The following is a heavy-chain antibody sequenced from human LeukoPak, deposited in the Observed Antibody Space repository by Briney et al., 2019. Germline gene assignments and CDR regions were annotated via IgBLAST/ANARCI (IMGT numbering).Heavy chain of an antibody. J-gene: IGHJ5*02. CDR1: GYTFTSYA. CDR3: ASPTYCGGDCYRSWFDP. Sequence: ASVKVSCKASGYTFTSYAMHWVRQAPGQRLEWMGWISAYNGNTNYAQKLQGRVTMTTDTSTSTAYMELRSLRSDDTAVYYCASPTYCGGDCYRSWFDPWGQGTLVTVSS. D-gene: IGHD2-21*02. V-gene: IGHV1-18*01. CDR2: ISAYNGNT.